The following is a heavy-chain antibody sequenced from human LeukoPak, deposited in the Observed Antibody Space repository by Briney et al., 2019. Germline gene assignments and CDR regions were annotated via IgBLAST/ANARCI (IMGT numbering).Heavy chain of an antibody. Sequence: GGSLRLSCAASEFIFSGYWMNWVRQAPGKGLEWVANIKQDGSEKQYVDSVRGRFTISRDNSRNTLYLQMNSLRAEDTAVYYCAREVPRFDYWGQGTLVTVSS. CDR3: AREVPRFDY. J-gene: IGHJ4*02. CDR2: IKQDGSEK. CDR1: EFIFSGYW. V-gene: IGHV3-7*03.